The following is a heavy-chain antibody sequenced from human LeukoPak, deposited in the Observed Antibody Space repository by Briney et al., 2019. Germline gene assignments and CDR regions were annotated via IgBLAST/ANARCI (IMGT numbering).Heavy chain of an antibody. CDR3: ARSTHSGSYLRFDP. CDR2: IYTSGST. D-gene: IGHD1-26*01. J-gene: IGHJ5*02. Sequence: SETLSLTCTVSGGSISSYYWSWIRQPAGKGLEGIGRIYTSGSTNYNPSLKSRVTMSVDTSKNQFALKLSSVTAADTAVYYCARSTHSGSYLRFDPWGQGTLVTVSS. V-gene: IGHV4-4*07. CDR1: GGSISSYY.